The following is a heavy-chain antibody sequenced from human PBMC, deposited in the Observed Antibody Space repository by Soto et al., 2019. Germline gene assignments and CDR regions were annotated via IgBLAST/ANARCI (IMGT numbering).Heavy chain of an antibody. Sequence: SVKVSCKASGGTFSSYAISWVRQAPGQGLEWMGGIIPIFGTANYAQKFQGRVTITADESTSTAYMELSSLRFEDTAVYYCARGLLPHPYYFDYWGQGTLVTVSS. V-gene: IGHV1-69*13. CDR2: IIPIFGTA. CDR1: GGTFSSYA. J-gene: IGHJ4*02. D-gene: IGHD2-21*01. CDR3: ARGLLPHPYYFDY.